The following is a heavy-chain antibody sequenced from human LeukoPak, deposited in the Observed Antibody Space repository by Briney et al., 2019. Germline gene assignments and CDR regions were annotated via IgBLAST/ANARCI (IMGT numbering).Heavy chain of an antibody. D-gene: IGHD2-2*01. CDR2: ISGSGGTT. CDR3: AKEPREYCSSTSCPNWLDP. J-gene: IGHJ5*02. V-gene: IGHV3-23*01. Sequence: PGGSLSLSCAASGFTFSTYAMSWFRQAPGKGLEWVSAISGSGGTTYYADSVKGRFTISRDNSKNTLYLQMNSLRSDDTAVYYCAKEPREYCSSTSCPNWLDPWGQGTLVTVSS. CDR1: GFTFSTYA.